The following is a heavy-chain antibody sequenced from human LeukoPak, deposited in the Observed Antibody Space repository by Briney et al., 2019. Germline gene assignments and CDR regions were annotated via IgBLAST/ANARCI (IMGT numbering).Heavy chain of an antibody. CDR1: GFTFSDYY. J-gene: IGHJ4*02. CDR3: VKYGSGSYTADY. D-gene: IGHD3-10*01. V-gene: IGHV3-11*06. Sequence: PGGSLRFSCAASGFTFSDYYMSWIRQAPGKGLERVSYISSSSSYTNYADSVKGRFTISRDNAKNSLYLQMNSLRAEDTAVYYCVKYGSGSYTADYWGQGTLVTVSS. CDR2: ISSSSSYT.